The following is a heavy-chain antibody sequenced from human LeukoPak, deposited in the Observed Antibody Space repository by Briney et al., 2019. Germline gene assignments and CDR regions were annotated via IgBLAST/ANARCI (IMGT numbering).Heavy chain of an antibody. V-gene: IGHV3-33*06. CDR3: AKTRAMDSSGYYFDY. D-gene: IGHD3-22*01. Sequence: GGSLRLSCAASGFSFSSCGMRWVRQAPGKGLEWVAVIWSDGSTKYYADSVKGRFTISRDNSRNTLYMQMNSLRAEDTAVYYCAKTRAMDSSGYYFDYWGRGILVTVSS. CDR1: GFSFSSCG. J-gene: IGHJ4*02. CDR2: IWSDGSTK.